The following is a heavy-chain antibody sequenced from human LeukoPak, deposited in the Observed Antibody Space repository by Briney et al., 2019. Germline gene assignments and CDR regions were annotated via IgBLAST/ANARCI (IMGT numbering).Heavy chain of an antibody. CDR1: GGFISSYY. CDR2: IYISGSGST. V-gene: IGHV4-4*07. Sequence: SETLSLTCTVSGGFISSYYWSWIRQPAGKGLEWIGRIYISGSGSTNYNPSLKSRVTMSVDTSKNQFSLKLSSVTAADTAVYYCARDKRVAVAGTYIYYYYMDVWGNGTTVTISS. D-gene: IGHD6-19*01. J-gene: IGHJ6*03. CDR3: ARDKRVAVAGTYIYYYYMDV.